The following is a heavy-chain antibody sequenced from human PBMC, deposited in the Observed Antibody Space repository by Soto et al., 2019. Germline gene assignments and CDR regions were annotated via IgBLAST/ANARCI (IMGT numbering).Heavy chain of an antibody. D-gene: IGHD5-12*01. V-gene: IGHV3-7*01. CDR3: ASMAI. Sequence: EVQLVESGGGLVQPGGSLRLSCAASGFTFSNSWMSWVHQAPGKGLEWVANIKQDGTEKNYVDSVRGRFTISRDNAKNSLALQMNSLTAEDTAVYYCASMAIWGQGTLVTVSS. J-gene: IGHJ4*02. CDR1: GFTFSNSW. CDR2: IKQDGTEK.